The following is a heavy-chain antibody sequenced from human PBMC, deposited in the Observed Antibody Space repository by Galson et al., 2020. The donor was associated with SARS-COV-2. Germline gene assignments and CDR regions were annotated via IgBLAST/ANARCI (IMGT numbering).Heavy chain of an antibody. Sequence: HGESLKIPCKGSGYSFNNYWIGWVRQMPGKGLEWMRTIYPADSDTKYSPSFRGQVTISADKSISTAYLQWSSLKASDTAMYYCARFGSGSYVYFDYWGQGTLVTVSS. V-gene: IGHV5-51*01. CDR1: GYSFNNYW. CDR3: ARFGSGSYVYFDY. CDR2: IYPADSDT. D-gene: IGHD3-10*01. J-gene: IGHJ4*02.